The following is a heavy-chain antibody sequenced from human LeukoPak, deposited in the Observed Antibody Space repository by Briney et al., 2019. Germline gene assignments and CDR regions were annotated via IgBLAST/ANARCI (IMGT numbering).Heavy chain of an antibody. Sequence: SETLSLTCAVYGGSFSSYYWSWIRQPPGKGLEWIGEINHSGSTNYNPSLKSRVTISVDTSKNQFSLKLSSATAADTAVYYCARGRDSGSYYGGRSYMDVWGKGTTVTVSS. V-gene: IGHV4-34*01. CDR1: GGSFSSYY. CDR3: ARGRDSGSYYGGRSYMDV. J-gene: IGHJ6*03. D-gene: IGHD1-26*01. CDR2: INHSGST.